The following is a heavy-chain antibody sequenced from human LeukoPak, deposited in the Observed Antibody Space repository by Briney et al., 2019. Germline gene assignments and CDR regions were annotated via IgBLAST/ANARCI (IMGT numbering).Heavy chain of an antibody. CDR1: GFTFSSYG. V-gene: IGHV3-33*06. Sequence: GRSLRLSCAASGFTFSSYGMHWVRQAPGKGLEWVAVIWYDGSNKYYADSVKGRFTISRDNSKNTLYLQMNSLRAEDTAVYYCAKDLLPGELGNWGQGTMVTVSS. J-gene: IGHJ3*01. CDR2: IWYDGSNK. CDR3: AKDLLPGELGN. D-gene: IGHD7-27*01.